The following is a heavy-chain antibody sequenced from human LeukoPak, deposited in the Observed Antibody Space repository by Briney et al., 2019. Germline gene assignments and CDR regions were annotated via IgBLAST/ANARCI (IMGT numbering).Heavy chain of an antibody. J-gene: IGHJ4*02. CDR3: ARGRIVATSTSLAIY. V-gene: IGHV1-8*01. D-gene: IGHD5-12*01. Sequence: GASVKVSCKASGYTFTSYDINWVRQATRQGLEWMGWMNPNSGNTGYAQKFQGRVTMTRNTSISTAYMELSSLRSEDTAVYYCARGRIVATSTSLAIYWGQGTLVTVSS. CDR2: MNPNSGNT. CDR1: GYTFTSYD.